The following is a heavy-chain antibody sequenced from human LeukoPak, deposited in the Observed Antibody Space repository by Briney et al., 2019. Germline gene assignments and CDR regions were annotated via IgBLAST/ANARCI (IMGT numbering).Heavy chain of an antibody. D-gene: IGHD5/OR15-5a*01. Sequence: TGGSLRLSCAASGFTFSSYAMHWVRQAPGKGLEWVAVISYDGSNKYYADSVKGRFTISRDNSKNTLYLQMNSLRAEDTAVYYCVRKAESTFTGFWFDPWGQGTLVTVSS. CDR1: GFTFSSYA. CDR2: ISYDGSNK. V-gene: IGHV3-30*04. J-gene: IGHJ5*02. CDR3: VRKAESTFTGFWFDP.